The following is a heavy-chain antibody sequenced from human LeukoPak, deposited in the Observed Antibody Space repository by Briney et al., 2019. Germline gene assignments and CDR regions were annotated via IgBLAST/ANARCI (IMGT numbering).Heavy chain of an antibody. V-gene: IGHV3-30*02. Sequence: GGSLRLSRAASGFTFSSYGMHWVRQAPGKGLEWVAFIRYDGSNKYHADSVKGRFTISRDNSKNTLYLQMNSLRAEDTAVYYCAKEALPVTLKGLDYWGQGTLVTVSS. J-gene: IGHJ4*02. CDR3: AKEALPVTLKGLDY. D-gene: IGHD4-11*01. CDR1: GFTFSSYG. CDR2: IRYDGSNK.